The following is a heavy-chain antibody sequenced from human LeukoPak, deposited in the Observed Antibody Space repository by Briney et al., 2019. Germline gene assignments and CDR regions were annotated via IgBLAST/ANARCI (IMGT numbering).Heavy chain of an antibody. CDR3: ARDSKRTYYYDNSGYPDAFDI. Sequence: GGSLRLSCAASGFTFSTYGINWVRRAPGKGLEWVSSISSSSRYIYYAASVRGRFTISRDNAKNSLSLQMNSLRAEDTALYYCARDSKRTYYYDNSGYPDAFDIWGQGTMVTVSS. D-gene: IGHD3-22*01. CDR1: GFTFSTYG. V-gene: IGHV3-21*03. CDR2: ISSSSRYI. J-gene: IGHJ3*02.